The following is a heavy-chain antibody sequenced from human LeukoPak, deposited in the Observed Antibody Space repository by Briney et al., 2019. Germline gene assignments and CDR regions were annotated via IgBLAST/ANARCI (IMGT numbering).Heavy chain of an antibody. V-gene: IGHV4-59*01. CDR3: ARGGSGWSFDY. J-gene: IGHJ4*02. CDR2: IYYSGST. Sequence: SETLSLTCTVSGGSISSYYWSWIRQLPGKRPEWIGYIYYSGSTNYNPSLKSRVTISVDMSKNQFSLKLNSVTAADTAVYYCARGGSGWSFDYWGQGTLVTVSS. D-gene: IGHD6-19*01. CDR1: GGSISSYY.